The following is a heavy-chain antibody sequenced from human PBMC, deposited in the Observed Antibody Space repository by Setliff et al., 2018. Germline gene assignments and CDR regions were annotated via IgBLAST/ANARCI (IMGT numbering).Heavy chain of an antibody. CDR2: ISVYNGNT. J-gene: IGHJ6*02. D-gene: IGHD3-22*01. CDR1: GYTFTRNG. Sequence: GASVKVSCKASGYTFTRNGINWVRQAPGQGLEWMGWISVYNGNTHYAQKFQGRVTMTTDTSTTTAYMDLRSLRSDDTAVYYCASSVDYYDRSGYPYAMDVWGQGTTVT. V-gene: IGHV1-18*01. CDR3: ASSVDYYDRSGYPYAMDV.